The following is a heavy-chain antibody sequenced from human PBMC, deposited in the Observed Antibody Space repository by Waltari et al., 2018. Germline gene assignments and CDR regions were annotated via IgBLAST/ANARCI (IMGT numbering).Heavy chain of an antibody. J-gene: IGHJ6*02. CDR1: GYTFTSYA. CDR3: ARVGGHTGVTPVPSLYGMDV. V-gene: IGHV1-3*01. Sequence: QVQLVQSGAEVKKPGASVNVSCKASGYTFTSYAMHLVRQAPGQRLVWMGWINAGNGNKKYSQKFQGRVTITRDKSSSKAYMELSSLRAEETAVYYCARVGGHTGVTPVPSLYGMDVWGQGTTVTVSS. CDR2: INAGNGNK. D-gene: IGHD3-16*01.